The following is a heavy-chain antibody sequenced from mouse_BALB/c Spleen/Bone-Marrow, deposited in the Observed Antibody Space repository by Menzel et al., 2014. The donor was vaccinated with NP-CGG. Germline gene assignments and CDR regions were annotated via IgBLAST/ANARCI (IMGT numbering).Heavy chain of an antibody. J-gene: IGHJ2*01. CDR3: ARGLDY. V-gene: IGHV5-6-3*01. CDR1: GFTFSSYG. Sequence: EVHLVESGGGLVQPGGSLKLSCAASGFTFSSYGMSWVRQTPDKRLELVATINTNGSNTYYPDSVKGRFTISRDNAKNTLYLQMSSLKSEDTAMYYCARGLDYWGQGTTLTVSS. CDR2: INTNGSNT.